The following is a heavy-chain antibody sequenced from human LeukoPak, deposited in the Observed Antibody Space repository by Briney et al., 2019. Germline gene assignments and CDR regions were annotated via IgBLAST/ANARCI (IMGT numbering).Heavy chain of an antibody. V-gene: IGHV3-23*01. D-gene: IGHD3-3*01. J-gene: IGHJ4*02. CDR1: GFTFSSYA. Sequence: GGSLRLSCAASGFTFSSYAMSWVRQAPGKGLEWVSGVSGSGGSTYYADSVKGRFTISRDNSKNTLYLQMNSLRAEDTAVYYCAKDGGSYDFWSGYYFDYWGQGTLVTVSS. CDR3: AKDGGSYDFWSGYYFDY. CDR2: VSGSGGST.